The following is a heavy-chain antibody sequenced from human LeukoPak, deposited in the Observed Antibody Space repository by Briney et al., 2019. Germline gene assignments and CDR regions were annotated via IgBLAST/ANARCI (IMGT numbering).Heavy chain of an antibody. Sequence: SETLSLTCTVPGGSISSGSYYWSWIRQPAGKGLEWIGRIYTSGSTNYNPSLKSRVTISVDTSKNQFSLKLSSVTAADTAVYYCARAVVVAATPTKMYQDWYFDLWGRGTLVTVSS. D-gene: IGHD2-15*01. J-gene: IGHJ2*01. CDR1: GGSISSGSYY. V-gene: IGHV4-61*02. CDR2: IYTSGST. CDR3: ARAVVVAATPTKMYQDWYFDL.